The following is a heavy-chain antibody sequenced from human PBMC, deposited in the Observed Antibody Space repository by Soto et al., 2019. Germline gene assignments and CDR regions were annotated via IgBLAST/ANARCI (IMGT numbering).Heavy chain of an antibody. D-gene: IGHD2-2*01. J-gene: IGHJ5*02. Sequence: QVQLQESGPGLVKPSGTLSLTCAVSSGSISSNYWWTWVRQSPGKGLEWIGEIFQSGNTNYNPSLKSRVTMSVDQSKNQFSLKLSSVTAADTAVYYCAAVSGGCSRTPCQIDPWGQGTLVTVSS. CDR3: AAVSGGCSRTPCQIDP. CDR2: IFQSGNT. V-gene: IGHV4-4*02. CDR1: SGSISSNYW.